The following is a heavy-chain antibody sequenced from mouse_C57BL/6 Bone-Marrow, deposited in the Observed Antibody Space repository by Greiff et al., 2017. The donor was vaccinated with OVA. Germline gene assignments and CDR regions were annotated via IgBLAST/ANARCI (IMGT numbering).Heavy chain of an antibody. CDR2: INPSSGYT. V-gene: IGHV1-7*01. CDR1: GYTFTSYW. CDR3: ARNYYGSSPWFAY. J-gene: IGHJ3*01. D-gene: IGHD1-1*01. Sequence: HVQLQQSGAELAKPGASVKLSCKASGYTFTSYWMHWVKQRPGQGLEWIGYINPSSGYTKYNQKFKDKATLTADKSSSTAYMQLSSLTYEDSAVYYCARNYYGSSPWFAYWGQGTLVTVSA.